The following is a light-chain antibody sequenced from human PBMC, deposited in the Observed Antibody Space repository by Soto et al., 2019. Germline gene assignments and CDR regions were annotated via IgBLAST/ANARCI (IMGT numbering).Light chain of an antibody. Sequence: GLTQCPGTLSLSPGERATLSCRASQSVSSSYLAWYQQKPGQAPRLLIYGASSRATGIPDRFSGSGSGTDFTLTISRLEPEDFAVYYCQQYGSSPPATFGQGTKVDIK. CDR2: GAS. V-gene: IGKV3-20*01. CDR1: QSVSSSY. J-gene: IGKJ1*01. CDR3: QQYGSSPPAT.